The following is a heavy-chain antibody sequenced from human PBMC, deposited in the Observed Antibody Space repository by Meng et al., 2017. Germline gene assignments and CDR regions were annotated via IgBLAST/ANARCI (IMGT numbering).Heavy chain of an antibody. CDR2: INTNTGNP. CDR3: ATISPRDSSGLSFDY. J-gene: IGHJ4*02. D-gene: IGHD3-22*01. Sequence: VQLVQYGSELRKPGASMQVSCKASEYTFPSYAMNWVLQAPGQGLEWMGWINTNTGNPTYAQGFTGRFVFSLDTSVSTAYLQISSLKAEDTAVYYCATISPRDSSGLSFDYWGQGTLVTVSS. V-gene: IGHV7-4-1*02. CDR1: EYTFPSYA.